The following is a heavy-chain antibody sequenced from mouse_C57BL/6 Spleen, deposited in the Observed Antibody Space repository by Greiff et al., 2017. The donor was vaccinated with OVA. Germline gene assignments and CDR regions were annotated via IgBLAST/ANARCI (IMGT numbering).Heavy chain of an antibody. CDR3: ARRRNDYVFAY. D-gene: IGHD2-4*01. J-gene: IGHJ3*01. CDR2: ISSGSSTI. Sequence: DVMLVESGGGLVKPGGSLKLSCAASGFTFSDYGMHWVRQAPEKGLEWVAYISSGSSTIYYADTVKGRFTISRDNAKNTLFLQMTSLRSEDTAMYYCARRRNDYVFAYWGQGTLVTVSA. V-gene: IGHV5-17*01. CDR1: GFTFSDYG.